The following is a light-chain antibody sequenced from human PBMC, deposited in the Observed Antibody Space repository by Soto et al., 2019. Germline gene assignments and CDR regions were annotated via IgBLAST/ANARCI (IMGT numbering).Light chain of an antibody. V-gene: IGKV3-20*01. CDR2: AAS. J-gene: IGKJ2*01. CDR3: XXXXXSHMFS. CDR1: QSISSXX. Sequence: EIVLTQSPGTLSLSPGEGGTLSCRASQSISSXXXAWYQQKPGQSPRLLIYAASSRATGIPDRFSGSGSGTDFTLTISRLXPEXXXVXYXXXXXXSHMFSFGQGTKLEIK.